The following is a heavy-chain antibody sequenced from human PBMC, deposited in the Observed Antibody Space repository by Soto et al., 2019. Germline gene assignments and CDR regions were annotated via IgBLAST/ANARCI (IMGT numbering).Heavy chain of an antibody. J-gene: IGHJ5*02. Sequence: QVQLVQSGAEVKKPGSSVKVSCKASGGTFSSYAISWVRQAPGQGLEWMGGIIPIFGTANYAQKFQGRVTITADESTSTAYMELSSLRSEDTAVYYCARVVPEPPVPGIVAAGWFDPWGQGTLVTVSS. D-gene: IGHD6-25*01. CDR1: GGTFSSYA. CDR2: IIPIFGTA. CDR3: ARVVPEPPVPGIVAAGWFDP. V-gene: IGHV1-69*01.